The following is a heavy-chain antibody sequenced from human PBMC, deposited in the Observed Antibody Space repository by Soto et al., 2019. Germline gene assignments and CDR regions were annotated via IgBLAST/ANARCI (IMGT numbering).Heavy chain of an antibody. D-gene: IGHD2-15*01. CDR3: ARQGRDCSGGSCYVDY. J-gene: IGHJ4*02. Sequence: GESLKISCKGSGYSFTSYWIGWVRQMPGKGLEWMGIIYPGDSDTRYSPSFQGQVTISADKSISTAYLQWSSLKASDTAMYYCARQGRDCSGGSCYVDYWGQGTLVTVSS. V-gene: IGHV5-51*01. CDR2: IYPGDSDT. CDR1: GYSFTSYW.